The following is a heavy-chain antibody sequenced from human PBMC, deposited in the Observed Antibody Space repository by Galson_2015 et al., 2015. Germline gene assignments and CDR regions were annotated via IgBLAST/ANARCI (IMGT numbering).Heavy chain of an antibody. CDR3: ARDLSRGDGYNWYYYGMDV. Sequence: SLRLSCAASGFTFSSYWMHWVRQAPGKGLVWVSRINSDGSSTSYADSVKGRFTISRDNSKNTLYLQMNSLRAEDTAVYYCARDLSRGDGYNWYYYGMDVWGQGTTVTVSS. CDR2: INSDGSST. V-gene: IGHV3-74*01. D-gene: IGHD5-24*01. CDR1: GFTFSSYW. J-gene: IGHJ6*02.